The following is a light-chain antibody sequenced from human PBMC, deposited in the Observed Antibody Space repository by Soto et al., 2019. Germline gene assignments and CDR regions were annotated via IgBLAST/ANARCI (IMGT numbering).Light chain of an antibody. CDR3: SSYAGSNILVV. V-gene: IGLV2-8*01. CDR1: SSDVGGYNY. J-gene: IGLJ2*01. CDR2: EVS. Sequence: QSALTQPPSASGSPGQSVTISCTGTSSDVGGYNYVSWYQQHPGKAPKLMIYEVSKRASGIPDRFSGSKSGNTASLTVSGLQAEDEADYYCSSYAGSNILVVFGGGTKLTVL.